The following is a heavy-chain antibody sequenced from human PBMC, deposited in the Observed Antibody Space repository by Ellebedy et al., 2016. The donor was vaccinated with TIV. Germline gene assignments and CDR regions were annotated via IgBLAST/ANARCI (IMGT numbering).Heavy chain of an antibody. CDR3: ARGGPVEYSSIWDGTDV. CDR2: ISSDGSTA. Sequence: PGGSLRLSCAAPGFTFSNYWMYWVRQAPGKGLVWVSRISSDGSTARYADSVKGRFTISRDNGKNTLYLQMNSLRSEDTAVYYCARGGPVEYSSIWDGTDVWGQGTTVTVSS. V-gene: IGHV3-74*01. D-gene: IGHD6-6*01. CDR1: GFTFSNYW. J-gene: IGHJ6*02.